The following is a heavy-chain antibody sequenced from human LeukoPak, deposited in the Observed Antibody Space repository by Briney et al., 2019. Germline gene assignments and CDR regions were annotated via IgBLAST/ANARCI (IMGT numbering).Heavy chain of an antibody. V-gene: IGHV1-2*02. J-gene: IGHJ3*02. D-gene: IGHD2-2*01. CDR3: ARGYCSSTSCYAFDI. CDR1: GYTFTGYY. CDR2: IHPNSGGT. Sequence: ASVKVSCKASGYTFTGYYMHWVRQAPGQGLEWMGWIHPNSGGTNYAQKFQGRFTMTRDTSISTAYMELSRLRSDDTAVYYCARGYCSSTSCYAFDIWGQGTMVTVSS.